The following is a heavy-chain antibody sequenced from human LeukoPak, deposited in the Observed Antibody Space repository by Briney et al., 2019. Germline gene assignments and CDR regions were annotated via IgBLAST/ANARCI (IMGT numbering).Heavy chain of an antibody. CDR1: GYTFATSA. D-gene: IGHD2-15*01. Sequence: ASVKVSCKASGYTFATSAMHWVRQAPGQSLEWMGWINAGNGNTKYSQNFQGRVTITMDTSASTAYMELSSLRSEDTAVYYCARDHVVGLAPFDPWGQGTLVTVSS. V-gene: IGHV1-3*01. J-gene: IGHJ5*02. CDR2: INAGNGNT. CDR3: ARDHVVGLAPFDP.